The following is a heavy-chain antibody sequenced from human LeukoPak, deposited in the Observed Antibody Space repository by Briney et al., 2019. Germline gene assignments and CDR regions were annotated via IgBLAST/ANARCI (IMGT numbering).Heavy chain of an antibody. CDR3: ARIGSKVTTHPDYYMDV. D-gene: IGHD4-17*01. CDR2: ISSSSSYI. CDR1: GFTFSSYS. V-gene: IGHV3-21*01. J-gene: IGHJ6*03. Sequence: PGGSLRLSCAASGFTFSSYSMNWVRQAPGKGLEWVSSISSSSSYIYYADSVKGRFTISRDNAKNSLYPQMNSLRAEDTAVYYCARIGSKVTTHPDYYMDVWGKGTTVTVSS.